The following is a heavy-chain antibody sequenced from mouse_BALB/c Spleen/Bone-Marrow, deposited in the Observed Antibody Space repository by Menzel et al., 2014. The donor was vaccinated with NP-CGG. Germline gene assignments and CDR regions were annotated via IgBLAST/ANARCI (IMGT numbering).Heavy chain of an antibody. CDR3: ARRGTGADY. D-gene: IGHD4-1*01. CDR2: IYPGGGYT. V-gene: IGHV1-63*02. CDR1: GYTFXNYW. Sequence: VMLVESGAELVRPGTSVKISCKASGYTFXNYWLGWVKQRPGHGLEWIGDIYPGGGYTNYNEKFKGKATLTADTSSSTAYMQLSSLTSEDSAVYFCARRGTGADYWGQGTTLTVSS. J-gene: IGHJ2*01.